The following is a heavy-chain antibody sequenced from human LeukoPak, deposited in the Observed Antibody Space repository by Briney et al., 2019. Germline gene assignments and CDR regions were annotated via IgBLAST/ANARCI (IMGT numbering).Heavy chain of an antibody. J-gene: IGHJ5*02. Sequence: PGGSLRLSCTASGFTFNRYMMHWVRQAPGKGLEWAATILYDGSNKYYADSVQGRFTISRDNSKNTVSLQMSSLRPEDTAIYYCARGADHCSVGSCWLGFGHWGRGALVTVSA. CDR2: ILYDGSNK. CDR1: GFTFNRYM. D-gene: IGHD2-15*01. CDR3: ARGADHCSVGSCWLGFGH. V-gene: IGHV3-30*04.